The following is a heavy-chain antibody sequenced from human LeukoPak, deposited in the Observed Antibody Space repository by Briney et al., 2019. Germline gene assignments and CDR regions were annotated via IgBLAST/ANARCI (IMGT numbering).Heavy chain of an antibody. CDR1: GYTFSNYY. CDR2: INPSGGST. J-gene: IGHJ4*02. D-gene: IGHD3-22*01. V-gene: IGHV1-46*01. Sequence: ASVKVSCKASGYTFSNYYIHWVRQAPGQGLEWMGLINPSGGSTTYAQKFQGRVTMTRDMSTSTVYMELIRLRSEDTAVYYCARVHHYFDIAFDYWGQGTLVTVSS. CDR3: ARVHHYFDIAFDY.